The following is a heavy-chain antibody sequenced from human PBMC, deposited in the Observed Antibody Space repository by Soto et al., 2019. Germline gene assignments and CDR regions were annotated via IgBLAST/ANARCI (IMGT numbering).Heavy chain of an antibody. CDR1: GFTFSSYA. CDR2: ISYDGSNK. CDR3: ASEDASSWYHRYAFDI. V-gene: IGHV3-30-3*01. J-gene: IGHJ3*02. D-gene: IGHD6-13*01. Sequence: PGGSLRLSCAASGFTFSSYAMHWVRQAPGKGLEWVAVISYDGSNKYYADSVKGRFTISRDNSKNTLYLQMNSLRAEDTAVYYCASEDASSWYHRYAFDIWGQGTMVTVSS.